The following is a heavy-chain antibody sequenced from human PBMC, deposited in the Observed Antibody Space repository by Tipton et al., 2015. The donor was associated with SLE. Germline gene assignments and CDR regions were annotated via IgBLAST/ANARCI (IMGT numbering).Heavy chain of an antibody. CDR2: IYDTGST. CDR3: ARTYGDAAFDL. J-gene: IGHJ3*01. CDR1: GGSISSPY. D-gene: IGHD4-17*01. Sequence: TLSLTCTVSGGSISSPYWSWIRQSPGKGLEWIGYIYDTGSTHYNPSLKSRITISLDTSKNQFALKLSSVTAADTALYYCARTYGDAAFDLWGQGTKVTVSS. V-gene: IGHV4-59*11.